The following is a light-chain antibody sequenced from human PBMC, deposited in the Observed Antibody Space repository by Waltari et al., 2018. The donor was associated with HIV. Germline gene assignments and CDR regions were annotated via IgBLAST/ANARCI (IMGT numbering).Light chain of an antibody. CDR3: QSYDSSLSGSWV. J-gene: IGLJ3*02. CDR2: GNS. CDR1: SSNIGAGYD. V-gene: IGLV1-40*01. Sequence: QSVLTQPPSVSGAPGQRVTISCTGSSSNIGAGYDVHWFQQLPGTAPKPLIYGTRQVPGTAPKIALNGNSYRHSGVADRFSGAKSGTSASLAITGLQAEDDADYYCQSYDSSLSGSWVFGGGTKLTVL.